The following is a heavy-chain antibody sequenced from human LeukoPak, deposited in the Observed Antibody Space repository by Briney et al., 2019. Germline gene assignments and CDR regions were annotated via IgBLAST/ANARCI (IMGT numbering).Heavy chain of an antibody. CDR2: IYYSGRT. D-gene: IGHD4-17*01. V-gene: IGHV4-59*01. CDR3: ARERAGDYGSFDY. Sequence: PSETLSLTCTVSGGSISSYYWSWIRQPPGKGLEWIGYIYYSGRTNYNPSLKSRVTISVDTSKNQFSLKLSSVTAADTAVYYCARERAGDYGSFDYWGQGTLVTVSS. CDR1: GGSISSYY. J-gene: IGHJ4*02.